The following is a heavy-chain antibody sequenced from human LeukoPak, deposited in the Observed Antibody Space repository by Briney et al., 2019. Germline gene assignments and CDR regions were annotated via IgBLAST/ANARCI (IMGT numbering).Heavy chain of an antibody. J-gene: IGHJ6*04. CDR2: ISYDGSNK. V-gene: IGHV3-30*18. Sequence: PGRSLRLSCAASGFTFSSYGMHWVRQAPGKRLEWVAVISYDGSNKYYADSVKGRFTISRDNSKNTLYLQMNSLRAEDTAVYYCAKDSVCSGGSCYSNYYGMDVWGKGTTVTVSS. CDR3: AKDSVCSGGSCYSNYYGMDV. D-gene: IGHD2-15*01. CDR1: GFTFSSYG.